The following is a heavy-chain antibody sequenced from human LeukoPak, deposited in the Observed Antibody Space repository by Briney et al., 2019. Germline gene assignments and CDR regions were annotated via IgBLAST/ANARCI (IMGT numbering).Heavy chain of an antibody. J-gene: IGHJ5*02. CDR2: INPNSGGT. CDR1: GYTFTGYY. CDR3: AKVITMVRGVIKVRWFDP. Sequence: ASVKVSCKASGYTFTGYYMHWVRQAPGQGLEWMGWINPNSGGTNYAQKFQGRVTMTRDTSISTAYMELSRLRSDDTAVYYCAKVITMVRGVIKVRWFDPWGQGTLVTVSS. V-gene: IGHV1-2*02. D-gene: IGHD3-10*01.